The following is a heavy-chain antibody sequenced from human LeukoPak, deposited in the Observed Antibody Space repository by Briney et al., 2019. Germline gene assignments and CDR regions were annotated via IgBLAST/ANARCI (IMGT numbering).Heavy chain of an antibody. V-gene: IGHV3-33*01. CDR1: EFTFTTYG. D-gene: IGHD1-1*01. J-gene: IGHJ4*02. CDR2: IYYDGSNI. CDR3: ARDWKTNSFDY. Sequence: GGSLRLSCAASEFTFTTYGMHWVRQAPGKGLEWVAFIYYDGSNIYYADYVKGRFTISRDISKNTLYLQMDSLRAEDTAIYYCARDWKTNSFDYWGQGTLVTVTS.